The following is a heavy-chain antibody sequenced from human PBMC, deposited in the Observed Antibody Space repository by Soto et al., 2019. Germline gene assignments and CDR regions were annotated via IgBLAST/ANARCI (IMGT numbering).Heavy chain of an antibody. CDR1: GFTFSSYW. Sequence: PWGSLRLSCAASGFTFSSYWMHWVRQAPGEGLMWVSRINPDVSTTSYADSVKGRFTISRDNAKNTLYLQMNSLRVEDTAVYYCARVPTTVTTPSRDVWGKGNTVNVSA. CDR2: INPDVSTT. CDR3: ARVPTTVTTPSRDV. D-gene: IGHD4-4*01. V-gene: IGHV3-74*01. J-gene: IGHJ6*04.